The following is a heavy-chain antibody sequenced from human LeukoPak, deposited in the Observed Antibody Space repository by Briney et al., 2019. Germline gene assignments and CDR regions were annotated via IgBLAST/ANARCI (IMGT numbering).Heavy chain of an antibody. CDR3: AKEDSSSLFDP. D-gene: IGHD6-13*01. J-gene: IGHJ5*02. CDR2: IYTSGST. CDR1: GGSISSGSYY. Sequence: SETLSLTCTVSGGSISSGSYYWSWIRQPAGNGLEWIGRIYTSGSTNYNPSLKSRVTISVDTSKNQFSLKLSSVTAADTAVYYCAKEDSSSLFDPWGQGTLVTVSS. V-gene: IGHV4-61*02.